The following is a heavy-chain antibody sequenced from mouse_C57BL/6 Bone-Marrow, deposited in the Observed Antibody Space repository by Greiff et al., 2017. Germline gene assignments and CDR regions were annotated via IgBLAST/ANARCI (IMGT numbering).Heavy chain of an antibody. CDR1: GYSITSDY. V-gene: IGHV3-8*01. CDR2: ISYSGST. CDR3: SIYYYGSWDY. J-gene: IGHJ2*01. Sequence: EVKLMESGPGLAKPSQTLSLTCSVTGYSITSDYWNWIRKFPGNKLEYMGYISYSGSTYYNPSLKSRISITRDTSKKQYYLQLNSVTNEETATYYTSIYYYGSWDYWGQGTTLTVSS. D-gene: IGHD1-1*01.